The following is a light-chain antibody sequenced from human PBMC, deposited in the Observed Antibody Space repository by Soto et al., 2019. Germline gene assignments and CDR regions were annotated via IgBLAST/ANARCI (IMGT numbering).Light chain of an antibody. V-gene: IGLV7-46*01. CDR1: TRAVTNGHY. Sequence: QAVVTQEPSLTVSPGVTVTLTCGSSTRAVTNGHYPYWFQQKPGQAPRTLIYDTTNRHSWTPARFSGSLLGGKAALTLSGAQPEDEAEYYCLLSYNGPYVFGTGTKVTVL. CDR3: LLSYNGPYV. CDR2: DTT. J-gene: IGLJ1*01.